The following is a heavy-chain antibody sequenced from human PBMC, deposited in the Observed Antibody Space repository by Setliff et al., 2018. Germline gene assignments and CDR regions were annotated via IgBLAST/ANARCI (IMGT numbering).Heavy chain of an antibody. J-gene: IGHJ4*02. CDR3: ARTCSGSGCYAGLES. CDR1: GFTFSSYR. Sequence: PGGSLRLSCAASGFTFSSYRMHWVRQAPGKGLEWVAVIWDDGGNKYHADSVKGRSTISRDKSKNTLYLQMNSLRPEDTAVYYCARTCSGSGCYAGLESWGQGTPVTVS. D-gene: IGHD2-15*01. CDR2: IWDDGGNK. V-gene: IGHV3-33*08.